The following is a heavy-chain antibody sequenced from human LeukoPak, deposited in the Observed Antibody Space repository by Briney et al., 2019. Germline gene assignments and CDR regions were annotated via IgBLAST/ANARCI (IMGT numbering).Heavy chain of an antibody. J-gene: IGHJ4*02. V-gene: IGHV4-38-2*01. D-gene: IGHD3-22*01. CDR2: IYHSGST. CDR1: GYSISSGYY. Sequence: SETLSLTCAVSGYSISSGYYWGWIRQPPGKGLEWIGSIYHSGSTYYNPSLKSRVTISVDTSKNQFSLKLSSVTAADTAVYYCARSKYYYDSSGSGYWGQGTLVTVSS. CDR3: ARSKYYYDSSGSGY.